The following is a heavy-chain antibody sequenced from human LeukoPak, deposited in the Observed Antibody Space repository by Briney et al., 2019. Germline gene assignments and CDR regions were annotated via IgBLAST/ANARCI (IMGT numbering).Heavy chain of an antibody. CDR3: ARGYYDSRGYYGGIEYYYYGMHV. Sequence: GASVKVSCKASGYTFTSYGISWVRQAPGQGLEWMGWISAYNGNTNYAQKLQGRVTMTTDTSTSTAYMELWSLRSDDTAVYYCARGYYDSRGYYGGIEYYYYGMHVWGQGTTVTVSS. J-gene: IGHJ6*02. D-gene: IGHD3-22*01. CDR1: GYTFTSYG. V-gene: IGHV1-18*01. CDR2: ISAYNGNT.